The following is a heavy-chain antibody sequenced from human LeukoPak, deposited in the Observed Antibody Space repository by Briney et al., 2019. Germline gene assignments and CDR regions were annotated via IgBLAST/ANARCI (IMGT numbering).Heavy chain of an antibody. V-gene: IGHV4-4*07. D-gene: IGHD4-23*01. CDR3: ARNSGDF. CDR2: IYAGGST. Sequence: PSETLSLTCTVSGASIKTYYWTWLRQPAGKGLEWIGRIYAGGSTNYNPSLKSRVTMSVDTSKNQFSLRLTSVTAADTAVYYCARNSGDFWGQGTLVTVSS. J-gene: IGHJ4*02. CDR1: GASIKTYY.